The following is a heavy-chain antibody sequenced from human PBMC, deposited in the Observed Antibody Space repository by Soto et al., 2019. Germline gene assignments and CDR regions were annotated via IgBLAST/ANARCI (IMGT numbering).Heavy chain of an antibody. V-gene: IGHV3-53*01. CDR3: ARDSGMIRGSYGVDV. J-gene: IGHJ6*02. CDR2: IYRSGAT. D-gene: IGHD3-10*01. Sequence: GGSLRLSCAASGFTVASNYLTWVRQAPGKGLEWVSVIYRSGATYYPDSVRGRFTASRDYSHNTLYLQMDSLRVEDTAVYYCARDSGMIRGSYGVDVWGPGTTVTVSS. CDR1: GFTVASNY.